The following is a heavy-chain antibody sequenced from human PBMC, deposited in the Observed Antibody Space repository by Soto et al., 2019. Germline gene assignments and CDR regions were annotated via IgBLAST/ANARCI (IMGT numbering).Heavy chain of an antibody. D-gene: IGHD1-26*01. V-gene: IGHV3-30*03. Sequence: QVQLVESGGGVVQPGRSLRLSCAASGFTFSRYGMHWVRQAPGKGLEWVAVRSYDGSNKYYADSVKGRFTISRDNSKNTLYVQMNSLRAEDTAVYYCALGIDYWGQGTLVTVSS. J-gene: IGHJ4*02. CDR3: ALGIDY. CDR1: GFTFSRYG. CDR2: RSYDGSNK.